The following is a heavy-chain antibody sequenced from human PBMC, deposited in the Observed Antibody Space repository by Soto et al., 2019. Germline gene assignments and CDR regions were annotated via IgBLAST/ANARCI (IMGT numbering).Heavy chain of an antibody. J-gene: IGHJ4*02. Sequence: GGSLRLSCTASGFIFSSYAMSWVRQAPGKGLEWVSGISVSGGSTYYVDSVKGLFTISRDNSKNTLNLQMSSLRAEDTAVYYCAKGGGYCTSSNCSPFDYWGQGTLVTV. CDR3: AKGGGYCTSSNCSPFDY. CDR1: GFIFSSYA. V-gene: IGHV3-23*01. CDR2: ISVSGGST. D-gene: IGHD2-2*01.